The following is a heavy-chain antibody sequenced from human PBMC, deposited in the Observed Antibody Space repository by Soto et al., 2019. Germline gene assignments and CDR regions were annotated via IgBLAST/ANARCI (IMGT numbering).Heavy chain of an antibody. V-gene: IGHV2-5*02. CDR2: IYWDEDR. CDR3: AHAWFWELRGDY. D-gene: IGHD1-7*01. J-gene: IGHJ4*02. CDR1: GFSLNTRGVG. Sequence: QITLKESGPALVKPTQTLTLTCTFSGFSLNTRGVGVGWIRQPPGKALEWLALIYWDEDRHYIPSLKSRLTITKDPSKNQVVLTTTNMDPVDTATYYCAHAWFWELRGDYWGQGISVTVSS.